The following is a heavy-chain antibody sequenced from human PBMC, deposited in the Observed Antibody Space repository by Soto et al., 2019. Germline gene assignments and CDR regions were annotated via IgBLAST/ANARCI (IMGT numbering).Heavy chain of an antibody. CDR2: ISSSGSTM. D-gene: IGHD3-3*01. Sequence: AVGSLRLSCAASGFTFSDYYMSWIRQAPGKGLEWVSYISSSGSTMYYADSVKGRFTISRDNAKNSLYLQMNSLRAEDTAVYHCARVRGQLTSGYDKFDYWGQGTLLTVSS. CDR3: ARVRGQLTSGYDKFDY. V-gene: IGHV3-11*01. CDR1: GFTFSDYY. J-gene: IGHJ4*02.